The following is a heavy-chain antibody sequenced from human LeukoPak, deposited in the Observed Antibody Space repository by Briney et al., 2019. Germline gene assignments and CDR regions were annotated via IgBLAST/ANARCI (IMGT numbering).Heavy chain of an antibody. J-gene: IGHJ4*02. CDR3: ARGDDGSSWSFDF. D-gene: IGHD6-13*01. CDR1: GFTFSSYS. CDR2: ISSSSSTI. Sequence: GGSLRLSCAASGFTFSSYSMNWVRQAPGKGLEWVSYISSSSSTIYYADSVKGRFTISRDNAKNSLYLQMNSLGAEDTAVYSCARGDDGSSWSFDFWGQGTLVTVSS. V-gene: IGHV3-48*01.